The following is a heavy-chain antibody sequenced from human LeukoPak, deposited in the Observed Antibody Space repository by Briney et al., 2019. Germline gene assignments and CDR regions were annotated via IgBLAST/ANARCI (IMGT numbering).Heavy chain of an antibody. CDR3: TTDSPDIVVVPAARSTQNFDY. V-gene: IGHV3-15*01. J-gene: IGHJ4*02. CDR2: IKSKTDGGTT. CDR1: GLTFSNAW. Sequence: GGSLRLSCAASGLTFSNAWMSWVRQAPGKGLEWVGRIKSKTDGGTTDYAAPVKGRFTISRDDSKNTLYLQMNSLKTEDTAVYYCTTDSPDIVVVPAARSTQNFDYWGQGTLVTVSS. D-gene: IGHD2-2*01.